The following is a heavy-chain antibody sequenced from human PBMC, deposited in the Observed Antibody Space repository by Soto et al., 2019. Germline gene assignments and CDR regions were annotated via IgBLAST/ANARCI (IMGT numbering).Heavy chain of an antibody. J-gene: IGHJ4*02. CDR1: GFTFSSYG. CDR3: AKEGYCSSTSCGTFVY. Sequence: GGSLRLSCAASGFTFSSYGMHWVRQAPGKGLEWVAVISYDGSNKYYADSVKGRFTISRDNSKNTLYLQMNSLRAEDTAVYYCAKEGYCSSTSCGTFVYWGQGT. D-gene: IGHD2-2*01. V-gene: IGHV3-30*18. CDR2: ISYDGSNK.